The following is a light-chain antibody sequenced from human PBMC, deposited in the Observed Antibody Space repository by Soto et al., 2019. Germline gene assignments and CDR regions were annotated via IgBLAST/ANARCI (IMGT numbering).Light chain of an antibody. J-gene: IGKJ1*01. CDR3: QSYHSAAWT. Sequence: DIQMTQSPSSLSASVGDRVTITCRASQGISNYLAWYQQRPGKVPKVLIYAASTLQSEVPSRFSGSGSGTDFTLTISSLQPEDVSTYYCQSYHSAAWTFGQGTKVEVK. CDR1: QGISNY. V-gene: IGKV1-27*01. CDR2: AAS.